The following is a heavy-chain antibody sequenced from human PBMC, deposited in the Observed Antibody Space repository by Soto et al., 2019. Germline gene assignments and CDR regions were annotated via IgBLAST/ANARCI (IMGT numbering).Heavy chain of an antibody. V-gene: IGHV3-23*01. CDR1: GFTFSSYA. J-gene: IGHJ4*02. CDR3: AKWAGSEYYDSSGSPLDYYFDY. D-gene: IGHD3-22*01. CDR2: ISGSGGGT. Sequence: EGQLLESGGGLVQPGGSLRLSCAASGFTFSSYAMSWVRQAPGKGLEWVSAISGSGGGTYYADSVKGRFTISRDNSKNTLYLQMNSLRAEETAVYYCAKWAGSEYYDSSGSPLDYYFDYWGQGALVTVYS.